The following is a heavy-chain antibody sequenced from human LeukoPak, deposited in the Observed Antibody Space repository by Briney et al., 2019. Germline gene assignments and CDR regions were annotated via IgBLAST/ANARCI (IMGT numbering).Heavy chain of an antibody. D-gene: IGHD5-24*01. CDR1: GFTFSSSA. Sequence: GGSLRLSCAASGFTFSSSAMSWVRQAPGKGLEWVANIKQDGSEKYYVDSVKGRFTISRDNAKNSLYLQMNSLRAEDAAVYYCAREDDGDAFDIWGQGTMVTVSS. J-gene: IGHJ3*02. CDR3: AREDDGDAFDI. V-gene: IGHV3-7*01. CDR2: IKQDGSEK.